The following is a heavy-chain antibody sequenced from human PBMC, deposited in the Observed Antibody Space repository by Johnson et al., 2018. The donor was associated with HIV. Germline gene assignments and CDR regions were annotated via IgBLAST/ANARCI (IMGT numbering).Heavy chain of an antibody. D-gene: IGHD3-10*01. V-gene: IGHV3-7*01. CDR2: IKQDGSEK. CDR1: GFTFSSYW. J-gene: IGHJ3*02. CDR3: ARDRGGPVRDDAFDI. Sequence: VQLVESGGGLVQPGGSLRLSCAASGFTFSSYWMSWVRQAPGKGLEWVANIKQDGSEKYYVDSVKGRFTISRDNAKNSLYLQMNSLRAEDTAVYYCARDRGGPVRDDAFDIWGQGTMVTVSS.